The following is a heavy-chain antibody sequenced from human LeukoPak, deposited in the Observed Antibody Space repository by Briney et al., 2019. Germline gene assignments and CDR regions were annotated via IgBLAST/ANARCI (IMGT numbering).Heavy chain of an antibody. D-gene: IGHD1-1*01. Sequence: PSETLSFTCTVSGGSISSNKYYWSWIRQHPGKGLEWIGYIDYSGTTYYNPSLNRPVTISVDTSENQFSLTLDSVTAADTAVFYCATVMTGSRYFDLWGRGTLVTVSS. CDR1: GGSISSNKYY. CDR2: IDYSGTT. V-gene: IGHV4-31*01. J-gene: IGHJ2*01. CDR3: ATVMTGSRYFDL.